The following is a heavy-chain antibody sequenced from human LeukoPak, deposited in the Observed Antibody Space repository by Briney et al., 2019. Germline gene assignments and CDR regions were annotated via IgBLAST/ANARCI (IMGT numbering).Heavy chain of an antibody. Sequence: NPSETLSLTCTVSGGSISSGDYYWSWIRQPPGKGLEWIGYIYYSGSTIYNPALKSRVTISVDTSKNQFSLKLSSVTAADTAVYYCARGWAGLPDTAMVGGAFDIWGQGTMVTVSS. CDR2: IYYSGST. CDR1: GGSISSGDYY. J-gene: IGHJ3*02. D-gene: IGHD5-18*01. V-gene: IGHV4-30-4*08. CDR3: ARGWAGLPDTAMVGGAFDI.